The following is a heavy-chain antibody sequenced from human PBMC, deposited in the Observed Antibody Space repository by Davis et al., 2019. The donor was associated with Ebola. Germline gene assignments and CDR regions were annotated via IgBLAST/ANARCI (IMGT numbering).Heavy chain of an antibody. J-gene: IGHJ5*01. D-gene: IGHD6-13*01. CDR2: IYDRGTT. V-gene: IGHV4-59*01. Sequence: ESLKISCAASGFIFSDYWMSWVRQAPGKGLEWIGHIYDRGTTNYNPSLKSRVSMSIDTSKKHFSLDLRSVTATDTAIYYCARERRFSSWFDSWGQGTLVTVSS. CDR3: ARERRFSSWFDS. CDR1: GFIFSDY.